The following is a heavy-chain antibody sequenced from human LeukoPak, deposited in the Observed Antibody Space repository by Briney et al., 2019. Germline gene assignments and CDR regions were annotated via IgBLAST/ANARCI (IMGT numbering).Heavy chain of an antibody. CDR3: ARGGSSSSLLDY. Sequence: AETLSLTCTVSGGSISSYHWSWIRQPPGKGLEWVGYIYYSGSTNYNPSLKSRVTISVHTSKNQFSLKLSYVTAADTAVYYCARGGSSSSLLDYWGQGTLVTVSS. D-gene: IGHD6-6*01. CDR1: GGSISSYH. V-gene: IGHV4-59*01. CDR2: IYYSGST. J-gene: IGHJ4*02.